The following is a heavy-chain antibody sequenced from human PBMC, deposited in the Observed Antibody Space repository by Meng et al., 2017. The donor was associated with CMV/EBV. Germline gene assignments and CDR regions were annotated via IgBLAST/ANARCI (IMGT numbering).Heavy chain of an antibody. V-gene: IGHV4-39*07. CDR3: ARGHRLIAARPWGGFDY. CDR1: GGSISSSSYY. J-gene: IGHJ4*02. Sequence: SETLSLTCTVSGGSISSSSYYWGWIRQPPGKGLEWIGEINHSGSTNYNPSLKSRVTISVDTSKNQFSLKLSSVTAADTAVYYCARGHRLIAARPWGGFDYWGQGTLVTVSS. D-gene: IGHD6-6*01. CDR2: INHSGST.